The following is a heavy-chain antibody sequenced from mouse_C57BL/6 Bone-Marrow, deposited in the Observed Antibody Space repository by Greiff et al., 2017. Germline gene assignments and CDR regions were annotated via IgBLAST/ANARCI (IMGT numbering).Heavy chain of an antibody. Sequence: EVQLQESGEGLVKPGGSLKLSCAASGFTFSSYAMSWVRQTPEKRLEWVAYISSGGDYIYYADTVKGRFTISRDNARNTLYLQMSSLKSEDTAMYYCTRDSSGYDYAMDYWGQGTSVTVSS. D-gene: IGHD3-2*02. V-gene: IGHV5-9-1*02. CDR1: GFTFSSYA. J-gene: IGHJ4*01. CDR2: ISSGGDYI. CDR3: TRDSSGYDYAMDY.